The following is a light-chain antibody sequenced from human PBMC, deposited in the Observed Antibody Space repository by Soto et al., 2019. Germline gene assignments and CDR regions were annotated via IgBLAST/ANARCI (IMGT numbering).Light chain of an antibody. CDR1: QGIASW. J-gene: IGKJ2*01. CDR2: AAS. V-gene: IGKV1-12*01. Sequence: DIQMTQSPSSVSASVGERVTITCRASQGIASWLAWYQQKPGLAPKLLIYAASSLQTGVPSMFSGRGSGTDFTITIRSLQPKDFATYHCQQAHSFPQTFGQGTKLEIK. CDR3: QQAHSFPQT.